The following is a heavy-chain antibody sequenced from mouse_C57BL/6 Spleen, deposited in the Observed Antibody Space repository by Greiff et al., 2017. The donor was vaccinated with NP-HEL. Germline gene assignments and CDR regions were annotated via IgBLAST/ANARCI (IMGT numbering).Heavy chain of an antibody. V-gene: IGHV1-81*01. CDR1: GYTFTSYG. D-gene: IGHD3-2*02. J-gene: IGHJ4*01. CDR2: IYPRSGNT. CDR3: ARVQTAQATWDYYAMDY. Sequence: QVQLQQSGAELARPGASVKLSCKASGYTFTSYGISWVKQRTGQGLEWIGEIYPRSGNTYYNEKFKGKATLTADKSSSTAYMELRSLTSEDSAVYFCARVQTAQATWDYYAMDYWGQGTSVTVSS.